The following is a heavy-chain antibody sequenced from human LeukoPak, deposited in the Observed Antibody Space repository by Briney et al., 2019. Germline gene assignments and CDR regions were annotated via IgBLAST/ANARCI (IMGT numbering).Heavy chain of an antibody. Sequence: GGSLRLSCAGSGFIFNNYAMHWVRQAPGKGLEWVSGISWNSGSIGYADSVKGRFTISRDNAKNSLYLQMNSLRAEDTAVYYCARDFRGVVYYYYGMDVWGQGTTVTVSS. CDR2: ISWNSGSI. CDR1: GFIFNNYA. CDR3: ARDFRGVVYYYYGMDV. V-gene: IGHV3-9*01. J-gene: IGHJ6*02. D-gene: IGHD3-10*01.